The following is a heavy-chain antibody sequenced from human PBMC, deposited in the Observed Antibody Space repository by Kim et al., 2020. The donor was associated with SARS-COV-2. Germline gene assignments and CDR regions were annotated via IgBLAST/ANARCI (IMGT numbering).Heavy chain of an antibody. D-gene: IGHD5-18*01. J-gene: IGHJ4*02. Sequence: KYSQNFKDRVHLTWDTSANTAYMEMSSLRSEDTAVYYCARDLVHTGFDYWGQGTLVAVSS. CDR3: ARDLVHTGFDY. V-gene: IGHV1-3*01.